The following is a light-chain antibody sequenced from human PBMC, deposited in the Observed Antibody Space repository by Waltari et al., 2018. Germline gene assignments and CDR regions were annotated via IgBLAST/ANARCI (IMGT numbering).Light chain of an antibody. V-gene: IGKV3-20*01. CDR3: QQYGSSVMYT. J-gene: IGKJ2*01. CDR2: GAS. Sequence: CRASQSLSKKYLAWYQQKPGQAPRLLIYGASSRAAGIPDRFSGSGSVTDFTLTISRLEPEDFAMYYCQQYGSSVMYTFGQGTKLEIK. CDR1: QSLSKKY.